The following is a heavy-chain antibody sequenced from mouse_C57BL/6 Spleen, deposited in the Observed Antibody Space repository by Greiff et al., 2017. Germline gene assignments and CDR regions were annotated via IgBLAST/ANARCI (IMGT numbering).Heavy chain of an antibody. CDR2: INPNNGGT. D-gene: IGHD1-1*01. J-gene: IGHJ1*03. Sequence: VQLQQSGPELVKPGASVKISCKASGYTFTDYYMNWVKQSHGKSLEWIGDINPNNGGTSYNQKFKGKATLTVDKSSSTAYMELRSLTSEDSAVYYCARRRNYDWDFDVWGKGTTVTVSS. V-gene: IGHV1-26*01. CDR1: GYTFTDYY. CDR3: ARRRNYDWDFDV.